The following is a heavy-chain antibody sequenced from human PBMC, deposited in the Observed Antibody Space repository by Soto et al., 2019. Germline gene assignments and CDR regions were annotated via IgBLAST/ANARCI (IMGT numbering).Heavy chain of an antibody. Sequence: PGGSLRLSCAASGFTFSSYGMHWVRQAPGKGLEWVAVIWYDGSNKYYADSVKGRFTISRDNSKNTLYLQMNSLRAEDTAVCYCARGWSPYYDYIWGSYRIDYWGQGTLVTVSS. D-gene: IGHD3-16*02. J-gene: IGHJ4*02. CDR1: GFTFSSYG. V-gene: IGHV3-33*01. CDR3: ARGWSPYYDYIWGSYRIDY. CDR2: IWYDGSNK.